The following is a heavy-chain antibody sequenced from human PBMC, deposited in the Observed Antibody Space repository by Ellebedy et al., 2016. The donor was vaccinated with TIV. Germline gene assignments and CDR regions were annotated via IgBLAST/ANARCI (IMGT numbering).Heavy chain of an antibody. J-gene: IGHJ3*02. CDR2: IVVGSGNT. V-gene: IGHV1-58*01. CDR1: GFTFTSSA. Sequence: AASVKVSCKASGFTFTSSAVQWVRQARGQRLEWIGWIVVGSGNTNYAQKFQERVTITRDMSTSTAYMELSSLRSEDTAVYYCAASWLVDAFDIWGQGTMVTVSS. D-gene: IGHD6-19*01. CDR3: AASWLVDAFDI.